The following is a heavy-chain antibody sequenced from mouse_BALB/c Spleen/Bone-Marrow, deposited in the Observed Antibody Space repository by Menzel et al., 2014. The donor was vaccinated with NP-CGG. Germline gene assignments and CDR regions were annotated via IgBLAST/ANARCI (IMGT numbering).Heavy chain of an antibody. CDR3: TRPGYYYGSSPYAMGY. CDR1: GYTFTSYW. J-gene: IGHJ4*01. Sequence: QVQLQQSGAELVRPGASVKLSCKTSGYTFTSYWINWVKRRPGQGLEWIGNIYPSDSYTTYNQKFKDKATLTVDKSSSTAYMQLSSPTSEDSAVYYCTRPGYYYGSSPYAMGYWGQGTSVTVSS. D-gene: IGHD1-1*01. CDR2: IYPSDSYT. V-gene: IGHV1-69*02.